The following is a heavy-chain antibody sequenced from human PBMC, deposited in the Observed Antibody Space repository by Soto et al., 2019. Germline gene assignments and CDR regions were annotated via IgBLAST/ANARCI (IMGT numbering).Heavy chain of an antibody. CDR3: AGVNSNYIVRH. CDR1: GGSISGYY. CDR2: IYYSGST. Sequence: SETLSLTCTVSGGSISGYYWSWIRQPPGKGLEWIGYIYYSGSTNYNPSLKSRVTISVDTSKNQFSLKLSSVTAADTAVYYCAGVNSNYIVRHWGQGTLVTVSS. D-gene: IGHD4-4*01. V-gene: IGHV4-59*01. J-gene: IGHJ4*02.